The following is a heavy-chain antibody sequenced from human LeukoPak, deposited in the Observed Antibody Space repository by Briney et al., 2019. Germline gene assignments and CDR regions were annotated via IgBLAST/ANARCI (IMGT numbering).Heavy chain of an antibody. J-gene: IGHJ4*02. CDR2: INHSGST. D-gene: IGHD3-16*02. Sequence: SETLSLTCAVYGESFSGYYWSWIRQPPGKGLDWIGEINHSGSTNYNPSLKSRVTISVDTSKNQFSLKLSSVTAADTAVCHCARGIPGRSIDYWGQGTLVTVSS. CDR3: ARGIPGRSIDY. CDR1: GESFSGYY. V-gene: IGHV4-34*01.